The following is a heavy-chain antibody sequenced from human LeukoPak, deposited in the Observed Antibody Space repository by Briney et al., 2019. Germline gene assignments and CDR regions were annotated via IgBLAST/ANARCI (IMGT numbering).Heavy chain of an antibody. V-gene: IGHV3-53*01. CDR3: ARGVEPLAANTLAY. CDR1: GFTVITND. D-gene: IGHD1-14*01. J-gene: IGHJ4*02. Sequence: GGSLRLSCAASGFTVITNDMTWVRQARGKGLDWVSVLYSDGNTKYADSVQGRFTISRDNSKNTLYLEMNSLSPDDTAVYYCARGVEPLAANTLAYWGQGTLVTVSS. CDR2: LYSDGNT.